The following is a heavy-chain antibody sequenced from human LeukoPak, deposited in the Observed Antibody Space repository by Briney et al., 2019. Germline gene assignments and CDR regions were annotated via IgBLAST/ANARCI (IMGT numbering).Heavy chain of an antibody. CDR2: IYYTGST. CDR3: ARHGQNHGFDI. V-gene: IGHV4-59*08. Sequence: SEPLSLTYTVSGGSISCCHWSCIRHPPGKGLEWVRYIYYTGSTNCNPSLKSLLTISIDTSKNQFSLKLSSVTAADTAVYYCARHGQNHGFDIWGQGTMVTVSS. J-gene: IGHJ3*02. CDR1: GGSISCCH.